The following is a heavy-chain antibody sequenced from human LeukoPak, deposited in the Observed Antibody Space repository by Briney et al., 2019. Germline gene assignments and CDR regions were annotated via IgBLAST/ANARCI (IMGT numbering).Heavy chain of an antibody. CDR1: GDSVSINSAA. CDR3: ARSENYLAPAAHFDY. Sequence: SQTLSLTCAISGDSVSINSAAWNWIRQSPSRGLEWLGRTYYRSKWCNDYAVFVKSRITINPDTSKNQSSLQLNSVTPEDTAVYYCARSENYLAPAAHFDYWGQGTLVTVSS. V-gene: IGHV6-1*01. CDR2: TYYRSKWCN. J-gene: IGHJ4*02. D-gene: IGHD2-2*01.